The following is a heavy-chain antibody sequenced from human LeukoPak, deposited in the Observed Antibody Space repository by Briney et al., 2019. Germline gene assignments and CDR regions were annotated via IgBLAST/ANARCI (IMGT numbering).Heavy chain of an antibody. V-gene: IGHV3-73*01. CDR2: IRSKAKSYAT. Sequence: GGSLRLSCAASGFTFSGSAMHWVRQASGKGLEWVGRIRSKAKSYATAYAASVKGRFTISRDDSKNTAYLQMNSLKTEDTAVYYCNQAGIVGGTTFYSWGQGTLVTVSS. CDR3: NQAGIVGGTTFYS. CDR1: GFTFSGSA. D-gene: IGHD1-26*01. J-gene: IGHJ5*01.